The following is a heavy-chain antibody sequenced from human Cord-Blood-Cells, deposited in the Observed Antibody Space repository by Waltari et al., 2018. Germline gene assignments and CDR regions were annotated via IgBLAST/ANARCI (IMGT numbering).Heavy chain of an antibody. CDR1: GFTFSGSA. CDR2: IRSKANGYAT. Sequence: EVQLVESGGGLVQPGGSLKLSCAASGFTFSGSALHWVRQASGNGLEWVGRIRSKANGYATAYCASVKGRFTISRDDSKNTAYLQMNSLKTEDTAVYYCLLFREGRDNWGQGTLVTVSS. D-gene: IGHD1-26*01. V-gene: IGHV3-73*02. J-gene: IGHJ4*02. CDR3: LLFREGRDN.